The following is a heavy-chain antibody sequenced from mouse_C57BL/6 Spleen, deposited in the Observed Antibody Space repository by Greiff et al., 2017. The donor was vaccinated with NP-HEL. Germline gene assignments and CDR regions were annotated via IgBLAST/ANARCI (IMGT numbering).Heavy chain of an antibody. D-gene: IGHD2-5*01. CDR1: GFPITSGYY. CDR3: AGDKDYSTLFAY. CDR2: ITHSGET. Sequence: VQLQESGPGLVKPSQSLFLTCSITGFPITSGYYWFWIRQSPGKPLEWMGYITHSGETFYNPSLQSPISITRETSENQFFLQLNSVTTEDTAMYYCAGDKDYSTLFAYWGQGTLVTVSA. J-gene: IGHJ3*01. V-gene: IGHV12-3*01.